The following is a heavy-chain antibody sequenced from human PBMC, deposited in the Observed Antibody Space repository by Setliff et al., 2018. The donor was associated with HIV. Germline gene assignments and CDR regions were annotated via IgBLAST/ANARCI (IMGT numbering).Heavy chain of an antibody. Sequence: PSETLSLTCSVSGDSISGSSYYWGWIRQPPGKGLEWIGSIYYSGSTYYNPSLNSRVTISVDASRNQFSLKLSSVTAADTAVYYCASLPPLYDSSGYYFDYWGQGTLVTVPS. CDR1: GDSISGSSYY. J-gene: IGHJ4*02. V-gene: IGHV4-39*01. CDR3: ASLPPLYDSSGYYFDY. CDR2: IYYSGST. D-gene: IGHD3-22*01.